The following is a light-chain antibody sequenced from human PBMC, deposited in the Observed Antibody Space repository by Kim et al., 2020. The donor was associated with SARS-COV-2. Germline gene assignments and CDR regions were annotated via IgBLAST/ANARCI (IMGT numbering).Light chain of an antibody. CDR3: QQYGTLPWT. J-gene: IGKJ1*01. V-gene: IGKV3-20*01. CDR1: QIINRNF. CDR2: GVF. Sequence: EIVLTQSPGILSLSPGESGTLSCRASQIINRNFLSWFQQRPGQAPRLLFYGVFYRATGVPDRFSCSGSGTDFTLTISNLEPEDFATYFCQQYGTLPWTFGRGTKVDIK.